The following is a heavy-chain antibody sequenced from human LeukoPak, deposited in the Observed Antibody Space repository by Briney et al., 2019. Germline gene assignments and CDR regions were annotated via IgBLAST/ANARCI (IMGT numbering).Heavy chain of an antibody. D-gene: IGHD6-6*01. V-gene: IGHV4-59*01. Sequence: SETLSLTCTVSGCSISSYYLRWIRQPPATGLEWLAYIYYSGSTHYNPSLTHQVTIYVDTSKNQFSLKLSSVTAADTAVYYCARGPRDRIAAPYYYYMDVWGKGTTVTVSS. CDR3: ARGPRDRIAAPYYYYMDV. J-gene: IGHJ6*03. CDR1: GCSISSYY. CDR2: IYYSGST.